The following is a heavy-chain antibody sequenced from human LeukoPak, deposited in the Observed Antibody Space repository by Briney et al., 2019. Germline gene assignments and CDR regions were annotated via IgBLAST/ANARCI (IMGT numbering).Heavy chain of an antibody. V-gene: IGHV3-23*01. Sequence: GGSLRLSCAASGFTFSSYAMSWVRQAPGKGLEWVSAISGSGGSTYYADSVKGRFTISRDNARNSLYLQMNSLRAEDTALYYCARDSTAILFSGASDIWGQGTMVTVSS. CDR3: ARDSTAILFSGASDI. J-gene: IGHJ3*02. CDR1: GFTFSSYA. D-gene: IGHD2-2*02. CDR2: ISGSGGST.